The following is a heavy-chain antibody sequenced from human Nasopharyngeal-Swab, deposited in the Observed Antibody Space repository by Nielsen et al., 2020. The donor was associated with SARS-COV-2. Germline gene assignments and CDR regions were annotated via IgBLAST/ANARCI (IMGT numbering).Heavy chain of an antibody. V-gene: IGHV4-39*07. CDR1: GGSISSNSYY. CDR3: ARDLTSSGYFDF. Sequence: SETLSLTCIVSGGSISSNSYYWGWIRQPPGKGLEWIGNIYYSGSTYYNPSLKSRITISVDTSQNQFSLKLSSVTAADTAVYYCARDLTSSGYFDFWGQGTLVTVSS. J-gene: IGHJ4*02. CDR2: IYYSGST. D-gene: IGHD3-9*01.